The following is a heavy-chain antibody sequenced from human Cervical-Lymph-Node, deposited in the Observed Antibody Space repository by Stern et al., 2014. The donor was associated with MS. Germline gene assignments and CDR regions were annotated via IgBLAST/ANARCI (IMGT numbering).Heavy chain of an antibody. D-gene: IGHD3-22*01. J-gene: IGHJ5*02. CDR2: IIPIFGTA. V-gene: IGHV1-69*01. Sequence: QVQLVESGAEVKKPGSSVKVSCKASGGTFSSYAISWVRQAPGQGLEWMGGIIPIFGTANYAQKFQGRVTITADESTSTAYMELSSLRSEDTAVYYCARDSHRPYYYDSSGYYHWGQGTLVTVSS. CDR1: GGTFSSYA. CDR3: ARDSHRPYYYDSSGYYH.